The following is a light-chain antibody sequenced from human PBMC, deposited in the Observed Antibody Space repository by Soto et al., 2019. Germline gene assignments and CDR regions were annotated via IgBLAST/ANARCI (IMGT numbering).Light chain of an antibody. CDR2: DAS. Sequence: DIQMTQSPSTLSASVGDRVTITCRASQTITRWMAWYQQKPGKAPKLLIYDASTLESGVPSRFSGSRSGTEFTLTISSLQPDDVATYYCQQYNTYLTFGQGTKVDIK. V-gene: IGKV1-5*01. J-gene: IGKJ1*01. CDR1: QTITRW. CDR3: QQYNTYLT.